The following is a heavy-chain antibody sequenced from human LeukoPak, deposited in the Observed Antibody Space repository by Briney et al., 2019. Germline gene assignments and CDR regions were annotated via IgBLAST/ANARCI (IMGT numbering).Heavy chain of an antibody. J-gene: IGHJ5*02. D-gene: IGHD1-1*01. V-gene: IGHV3-7*01. CDR1: GFTFSSYA. CDR2: IKEDGSEQ. Sequence: PGGSLRLSCAASGFTFSSYAMNWVRQAPGKGLEWVASIKEDGSEQYYVDSVKGRFTISRDNAKNSLYLQMNSLRAEDMAVYYCARGGYYWGAWGQGTLVTVSS. CDR3: ARGGYYWGA.